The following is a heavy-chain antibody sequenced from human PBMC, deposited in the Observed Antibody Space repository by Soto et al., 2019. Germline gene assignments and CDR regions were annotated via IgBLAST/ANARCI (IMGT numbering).Heavy chain of an antibody. CDR1: GGTFSSYA. CDR3: ARDIGNIVATLPSDYYDY. J-gene: IGHJ4*02. D-gene: IGHD5-12*01. CDR2: IIPIFGTA. V-gene: IGHV1-69*13. Sequence: ASVKVSCKASGGTFSSYAISWVRQAPGQGLEWMGGIIPIFGTANYAQKFQGRVTITADESTSTAYMELSSLRSEDTAVYYCARDIGNIVATLPSDYYDYWGQGTLVTVS.